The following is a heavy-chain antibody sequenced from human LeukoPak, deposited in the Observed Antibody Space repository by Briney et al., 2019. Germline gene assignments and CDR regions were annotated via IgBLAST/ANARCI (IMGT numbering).Heavy chain of an antibody. CDR2: ISYDGSNK. CDR3: AKDVSWNWFDP. J-gene: IGHJ5*02. Sequence: GGSLRLSCAASGFTFSTYAMHWVRQAPGKGLEWVAVISYDGSNKYYADSVKGRFTISRDNSKNTLYLQMNTLRAEDAAVYYCAKDVSWNWFDPWGQGTLVTVSS. CDR1: GFTFSTYA. V-gene: IGHV3-30*18.